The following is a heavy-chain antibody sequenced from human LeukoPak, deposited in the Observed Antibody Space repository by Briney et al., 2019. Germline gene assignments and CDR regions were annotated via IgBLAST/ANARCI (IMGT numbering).Heavy chain of an antibody. Sequence: GGSLRLSCAASGFTFNNYPMSWVRQAPGKGLEWVSVIGSSGGSTHYADSVKGRFTISRDNSRNTLSLQMSSLRAEDTAVYHCAKDPSDYVGAFDIWGQGTMVSVSS. D-gene: IGHD4-23*01. CDR3: AKDPSDYVGAFDI. J-gene: IGHJ3*02. CDR1: GFTFNNYP. CDR2: IGSSGGST. V-gene: IGHV3-23*01.